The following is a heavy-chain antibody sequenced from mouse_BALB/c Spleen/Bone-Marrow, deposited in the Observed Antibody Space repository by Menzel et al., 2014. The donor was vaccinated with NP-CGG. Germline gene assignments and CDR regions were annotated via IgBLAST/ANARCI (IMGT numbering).Heavy chain of an antibody. D-gene: IGHD2-14*01. Sequence: AQGEASGAELVKPGASVKLSCKASGYTFTSYDINWVRQRPEQGLEWIGWISPGDGRTKYNEKFKGKATLTVDKSSSTAFMELARLTSEDSAIYFCARGYPGYYAMDYRGQGTPIT. CDR1: GYTFTSYD. CDR3: ARGYPGYYAMDY. V-gene: IGHV1-85*01. CDR2: ISPGDGRT. J-gene: IGHJ4*01.